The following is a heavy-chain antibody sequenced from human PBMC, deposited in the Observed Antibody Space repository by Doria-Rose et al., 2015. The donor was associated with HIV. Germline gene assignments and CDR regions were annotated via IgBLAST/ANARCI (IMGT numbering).Heavy chain of an antibody. V-gene: IGHV2-26*01. CDR2: IFSDDER. CDR1: GVSLSSPGLG. J-gene: IGHJ4*02. CDR3: ARIKSSRWYHKYYFDF. D-gene: IGHD6-13*01. Sequence: VLVKPTETLTLTCTVSGVSLSSPGLGVSWIRQPPGKALEWLANIFSDDERSYTTSLKSRLTISRGTSKSQVVLTMTDMDPVDTATYYCARIKSSRWYHKYYFDFWGQGTLVIVSA.